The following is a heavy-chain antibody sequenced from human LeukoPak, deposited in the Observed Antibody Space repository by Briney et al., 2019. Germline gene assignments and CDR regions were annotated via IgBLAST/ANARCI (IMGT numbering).Heavy chain of an antibody. CDR1: GASISSADYY. J-gene: IGHJ5*02. V-gene: IGHV4-30-4*08. CDR2: INYSENT. D-gene: IGHD3-3*01. CDR3: ARWTIFGVA. Sequence: PSETLSLTCTVSGASISSADYYWSWIRQPPGEGLEWIGYINYSENTYYNPSLKSRLTISVHTSKNQFSLKLTSVTAADTAVYYCARWTIFGVAWGQGTLVTVSS.